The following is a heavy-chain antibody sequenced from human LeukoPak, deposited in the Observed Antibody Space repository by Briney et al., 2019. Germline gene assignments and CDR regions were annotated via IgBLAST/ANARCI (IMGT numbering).Heavy chain of an antibody. CDR1: GFTFTDHY. Sequence: GGSLRLSCAASGFTFTDHYMDWVRQAPGKGLEWVGFIRSKAYGGTTEYAASVKGRFTISRDDSKSIAYLQMNSLKTEDTAVYYCTRDSELASQELKNVDYWGQGTLVTVSS. CDR2: IRSKAYGGTT. V-gene: IGHV3-49*04. J-gene: IGHJ4*02. CDR3: TRDSELASQELKNVDY. D-gene: IGHD1-7*01.